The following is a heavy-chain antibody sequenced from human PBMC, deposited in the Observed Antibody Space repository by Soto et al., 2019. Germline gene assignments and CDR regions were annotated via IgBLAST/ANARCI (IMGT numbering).Heavy chain of an antibody. CDR1: AGTFIKYA. CDR3: VHLQPSEITGRPGMDV. D-gene: IGHD6-6*01. V-gene: IGHV1-69*01. J-gene: IGHJ6*02. CDR2: IIPMFRIT. Sequence: QVQLVQSGAEVKKSGSSVKVSCKASAGTFIKYAISWVRQAPGQGLEWMGGIIPMFRITNYAQEFQGRVTITADESTSTAYMELSSLSSKDTAVYYCVHLQPSEITGRPGMDVWGQGTTVTVSS.